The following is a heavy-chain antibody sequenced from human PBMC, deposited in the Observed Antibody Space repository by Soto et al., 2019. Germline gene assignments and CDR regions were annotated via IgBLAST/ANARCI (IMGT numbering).Heavy chain of an antibody. Sequence: SETLSLTCTVSGGSISSYYWNWIRQPPGKGLEWIGYIYYSGSTNYNPSLKSRVTISVETSKNQFSLKLSSVTAADTAVYYCARVLISYYGSSGYYPGAFDIWGQGTMVTVSS. CDR1: GGSISSYY. CDR2: IYYSGST. V-gene: IGHV4-59*01. J-gene: IGHJ3*02. CDR3: ARVLISYYGSSGYYPGAFDI. D-gene: IGHD3-22*01.